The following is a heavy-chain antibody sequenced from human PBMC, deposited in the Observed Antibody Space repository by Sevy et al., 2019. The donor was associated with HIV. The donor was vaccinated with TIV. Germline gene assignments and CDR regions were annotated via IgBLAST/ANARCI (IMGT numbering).Heavy chain of an antibody. CDR1: GYNITSYW. Sequence: GESLKISCKGSGYNITSYWIGWVRQMPGKGLEWMGIINPRDSDTRYIPSFQGQITISVDKSINTAYLQWSSLKASDTAMYYCATQWRSSADYWGQGTLVSASS. D-gene: IGHD6-6*01. J-gene: IGHJ4*02. CDR2: INPRDSDT. CDR3: ATQWRSSADY. V-gene: IGHV5-51*01.